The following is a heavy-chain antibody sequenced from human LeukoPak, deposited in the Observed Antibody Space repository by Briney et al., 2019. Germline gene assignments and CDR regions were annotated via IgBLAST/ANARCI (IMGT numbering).Heavy chain of an antibody. J-gene: IGHJ4*02. Sequence: GASVKVSCKASGYAFSSYDITWVRQAPGQGLDWMGWITPYNGNTDYVQKVQGRVTMTADTSTSTVYMELRSLISDDTAVYYCARLSSAANFLDYWGQGTLVTVSS. V-gene: IGHV1-18*01. D-gene: IGHD2-15*01. CDR1: GYAFSSYD. CDR2: ITPYNGNT. CDR3: ARLSSAANFLDY.